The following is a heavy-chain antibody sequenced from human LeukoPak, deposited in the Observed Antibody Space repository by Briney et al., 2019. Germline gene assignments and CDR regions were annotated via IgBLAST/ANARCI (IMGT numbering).Heavy chain of an antibody. V-gene: IGHV4-59*08. Sequence: SETLSLTCTVSGGSISSYYWSWIRQPPGKGLEWIGYIYYSGSTNYNPSLKSRVTISVDTSKNQFSLKLSSVTAADTAVYYCARLPYDYYDSSGYYVPIWGQGTMVTVSS. J-gene: IGHJ3*02. D-gene: IGHD3-22*01. CDR2: IYYSGST. CDR1: GGSISSYY. CDR3: ARLPYDYYDSSGYYVPI.